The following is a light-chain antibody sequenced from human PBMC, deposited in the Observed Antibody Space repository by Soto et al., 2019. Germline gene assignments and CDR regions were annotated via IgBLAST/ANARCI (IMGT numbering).Light chain of an antibody. CDR1: SSDVGGYNY. Sequence: QSALTQPRSVSGSPGQSVTISCTGTSSDVGGYNYVSWYQQHPGKAPKLMIYDVSKRPSGVPDRFSGSKSGNTASLTISGLQAEDEADYYCCSYAGSYTFFYVLGTGTKLTVL. CDR2: DVS. J-gene: IGLJ1*01. CDR3: CSYAGSYTFFYV. V-gene: IGLV2-11*01.